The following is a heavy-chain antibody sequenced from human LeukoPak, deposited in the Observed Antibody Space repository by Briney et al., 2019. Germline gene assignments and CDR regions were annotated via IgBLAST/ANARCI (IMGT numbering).Heavy chain of an antibody. Sequence: GGSLRLSCAASGFTFSTYAMHWVRQTPGKGLEYVSAISTNGGGTYYANSVKGRFTISRDNSKNTLYPQMGSLRAEDMAVYYCARYCSGVSCYSGYAYWGQGTLVTVSS. CDR1: GFTFSTYA. V-gene: IGHV3-64*01. CDR3: ARYCSGVSCYSGYAY. J-gene: IGHJ4*02. D-gene: IGHD2-15*01. CDR2: ISTNGGGT.